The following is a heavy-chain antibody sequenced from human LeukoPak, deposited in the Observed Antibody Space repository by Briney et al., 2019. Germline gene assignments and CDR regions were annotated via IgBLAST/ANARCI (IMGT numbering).Heavy chain of an antibody. CDR2: INHSGST. V-gene: IGHV4-34*01. D-gene: IGHD3-16*02. Sequence: PGGSLRLSCAASGFTVSSNYMSWVRQAPGKGLEWIGEINHSGSTNYNPSLKSRVTISVDTSKNQFSLKLGSVTAADTAVYYCARGVSFRPSPYYFDYWGQGTLVTVSS. J-gene: IGHJ4*02. CDR1: GFTVSSNY. CDR3: ARGVSFRPSPYYFDY.